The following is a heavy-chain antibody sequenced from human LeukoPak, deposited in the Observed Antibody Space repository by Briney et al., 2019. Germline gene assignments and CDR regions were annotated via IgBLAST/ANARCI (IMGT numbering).Heavy chain of an antibody. V-gene: IGHV3-30-3*01. CDR2: ISYDGSNK. D-gene: IGHD6-13*01. Sequence: HPGGSLRLSCAASGFTFSSYAMHWVRQAPGKGLEWVAVISYDGSNKYYADSVKGRFTISRDNSKDTLYLQMNSLRAEDTAVYYCARDESSSWYYGAFDIWGQGTMVTVSS. CDR1: GFTFSSYA. J-gene: IGHJ3*02. CDR3: ARDESSSWYYGAFDI.